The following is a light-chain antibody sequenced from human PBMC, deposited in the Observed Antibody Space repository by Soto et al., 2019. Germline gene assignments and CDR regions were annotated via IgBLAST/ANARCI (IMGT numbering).Light chain of an antibody. V-gene: IGLV2-23*02. Sequence: QSALTQPASVSGSPGQSITISCTGTSSDIGRYNLVSWYQQHPGKPPKLMIYEATKRPSGVSNRFSGSKSGNTASLTISGLQAEDEADYYRSLYASTNTFMFGGGTKVTVL. CDR3: SLYASTNTFM. CDR2: EAT. J-gene: IGLJ3*02. CDR1: SSDIGRYNL.